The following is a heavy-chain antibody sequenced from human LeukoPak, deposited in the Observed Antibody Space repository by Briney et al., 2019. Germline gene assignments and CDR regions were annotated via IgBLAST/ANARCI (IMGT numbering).Heavy chain of an antibody. CDR1: GYTFTGYY. D-gene: IGHD6-13*01. CDR3: ARGPRTYSSSWSYFDY. J-gene: IGHJ4*02. Sequence: ASVKDSCKASGYTFTGYYMHWVRQAPGQGLEWMGWINPNSGGTNYAQKFQGRVTMTRDTSISTAYMELSRLRSDDTAVYYCARGPRTYSSSWSYFDYWGQGTLVTVSS. CDR2: INPNSGGT. V-gene: IGHV1-2*02.